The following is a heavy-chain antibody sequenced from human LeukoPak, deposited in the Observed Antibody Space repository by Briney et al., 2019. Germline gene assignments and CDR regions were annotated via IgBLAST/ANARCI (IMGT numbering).Heavy chain of an antibody. Sequence: GGSLRLSCAASGFTVSSNYISWVRLAPGKGLEWVSVIYRGGSTYYADSVKGRFTISRDNSKNTLYLQMNSLRAEDTAVYYCATEGRYCGGDCFGYWGQGTLVTVSS. J-gene: IGHJ4*02. D-gene: IGHD2-21*01. CDR1: GFTVSSNY. CDR3: ATEGRYCGGDCFGY. CDR2: IYRGGST. V-gene: IGHV3-53*01.